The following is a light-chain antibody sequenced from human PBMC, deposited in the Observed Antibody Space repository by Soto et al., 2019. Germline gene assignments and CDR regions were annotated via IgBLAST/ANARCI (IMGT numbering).Light chain of an antibody. V-gene: IGKV3-20*01. CDR2: DAS. J-gene: IGKJ4*01. CDR1: QNVARNY. CDR3: QQYARSPLA. Sequence: EIVLTQSPGTLSLSPGERATLSCRASQNVARNYLAWYQQRPGQAPRLLNYDASTRATGIPDRFSGSGSGTDFTLTISRLEPEDFAVYFCQQYARSPLAFGGGTKVDI.